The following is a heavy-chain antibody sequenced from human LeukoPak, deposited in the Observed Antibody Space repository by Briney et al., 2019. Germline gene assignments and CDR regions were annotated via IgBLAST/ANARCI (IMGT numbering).Heavy chain of an antibody. CDR2: ISGSGNTT. V-gene: IGHV3-23*01. D-gene: IGHD2-15*01. Sequence: PGGSLRLSCAASQFTFSNYAMSWVRQAPGKGLEWVSAISGSGNTTYFGDSVTGRFTISGDNPKNTVYLQMNSLSAEDTAVYYCAKGPAPYCSGGSCYSPHWYFDLWGRGTLVTVSS. J-gene: IGHJ2*01. CDR1: QFTFSNYA. CDR3: AKGPAPYCSGGSCYSPHWYFDL.